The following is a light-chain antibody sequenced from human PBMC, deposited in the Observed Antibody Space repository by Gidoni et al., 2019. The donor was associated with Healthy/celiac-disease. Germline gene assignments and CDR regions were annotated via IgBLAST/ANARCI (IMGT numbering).Light chain of an antibody. CDR2: GAS. Sequence: EIVMMQSQATLAVSPGERATLSCRASQSVSSNLAWYQQKPGQAPRRLISGASTRATGIPARFSGCGSWKEFTLTLSSLQSEDFAVYYCQQYNNWPPLTFGGGTKVEIK. CDR1: QSVSSN. J-gene: IGKJ4*01. V-gene: IGKV3-15*01. CDR3: QQYNNWPPLT.